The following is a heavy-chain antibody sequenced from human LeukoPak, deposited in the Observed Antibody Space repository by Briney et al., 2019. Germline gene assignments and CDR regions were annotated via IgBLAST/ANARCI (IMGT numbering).Heavy chain of an antibody. CDR3: ARGRSTGYPYYFEY. V-gene: IGHV1-8*03. CDR2: MNPNSGST. J-gene: IGHJ4*02. D-gene: IGHD5-12*01. CDR1: GYTFTSYD. Sequence: ASVKVSFKASGYTFTSYDINWVRQASGQGLEWMGWMNPNSGSTGYAQKFQGRVTITRNTSIRTAYMELSGLRSEDTAVYYCARGRSTGYPYYFEYWGQGTLVTVSS.